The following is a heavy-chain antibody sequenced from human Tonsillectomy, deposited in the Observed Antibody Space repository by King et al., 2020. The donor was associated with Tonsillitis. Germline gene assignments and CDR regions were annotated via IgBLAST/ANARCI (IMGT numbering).Heavy chain of an antibody. D-gene: IGHD2-8*01. CDR3: VYGGLYCTNTGCRYYDYSMDV. J-gene: IGHJ6*03. CDR1: GFTFSDYA. CDR2: ISSDGDNK. Sequence: LQLVQSGGGLVQPGGSLRLYCSASGFTFSDYAMHWVRQAPGKGLEYVSAISSDGDNKYYADFAKGRFAISTDNSKNTLSLQMNSLRAEDTAVYYCVYGGLYCTNTGCRYYDYSMDVWGKGTTVTVSS. V-gene: IGHV3-64D*06.